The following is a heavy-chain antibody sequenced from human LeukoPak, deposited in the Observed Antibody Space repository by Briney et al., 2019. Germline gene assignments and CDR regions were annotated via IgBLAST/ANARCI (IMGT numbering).Heavy chain of an antibody. D-gene: IGHD3-22*01. CDR2: TNPNSGNT. CDR1: GYTFTSYD. V-gene: IGHV1-8*01. Sequence: ASVKVSCKASGYTFTSYDINWVRQATGQGLEWMGWTNPNSGNTGYAQKFQGRVTMTRSTSISTAYMELSSLRSEDTAVYYCARGRFIFKYYYDSSGYYPEFNFDYWGQGTLVTVSS. CDR3: ARGRFIFKYYYDSSGYYPEFNFDY. J-gene: IGHJ4*02.